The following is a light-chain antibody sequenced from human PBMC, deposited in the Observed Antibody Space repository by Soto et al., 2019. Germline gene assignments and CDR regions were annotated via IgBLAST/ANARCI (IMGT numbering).Light chain of an antibody. CDR2: GAS. CDR1: QSVSSN. V-gene: IGKV3-15*01. J-gene: IGKJ1*01. CDR3: QQRSNWPRT. Sequence: EIVMTQSPATLSVSPGERATLSCRASQSVSSNLAWYQQKPGQAPRLLIYGASTRATGIPARFMGSGSGTDFTLTISSLEPEDFAVYYCQQRSNWPRTFGQGTKVDIK.